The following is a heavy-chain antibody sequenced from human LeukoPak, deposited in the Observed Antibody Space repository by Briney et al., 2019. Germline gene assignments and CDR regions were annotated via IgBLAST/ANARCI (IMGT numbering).Heavy chain of an antibody. V-gene: IGHV1-2*02. D-gene: IGHD3-10*01. J-gene: IGHJ3*02. CDR1: GYTFTGYY. Sequence: ASVKVSCKASGYTFTGYYMHWVRQAPGQGLKWMGWINPNSGGTNYAQKFQGRVTMTRDTSISTAYMELSRLRSDDTAVYYCARSRWFGELGGDAFDIWGQGTMVTVSS. CDR3: ARSRWFGELGGDAFDI. CDR2: INPNSGGT.